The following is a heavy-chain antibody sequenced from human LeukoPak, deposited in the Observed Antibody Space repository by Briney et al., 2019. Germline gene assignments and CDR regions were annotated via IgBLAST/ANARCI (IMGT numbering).Heavy chain of an antibody. V-gene: IGHV4-39*07. J-gene: IGHJ3*02. CDR3: ARYERGGNPYAFDI. Sequence: SETLSLTCTVSGDSISSSSYYWGWIPQPQGQELEWIGSICYSTSTYYNPPLNSRVTLSVDTSKNQFSLKLSSVTAADTAVYYCARYERGGNPYAFDIWGQGTMVTVSS. D-gene: IGHD4-23*01. CDR2: ICYSTST. CDR1: GDSISSSSYY.